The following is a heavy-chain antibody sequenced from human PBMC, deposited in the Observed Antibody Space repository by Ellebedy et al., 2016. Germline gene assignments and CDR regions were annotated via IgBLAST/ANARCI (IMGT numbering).Heavy chain of an antibody. CDR2: IYHSGST. J-gene: IGHJ2*01. V-gene: IGHV4-59*11. CDR1: GGSISSHY. Sequence: SETLSLXXSVSGGSISSHYWGWIRQPPGKGLEWIGSIYHSGSTNYNPSLKSRVTISVDTSKNQFSLKLSSVTAADTAVYYCARGAALFPHNWYFDLWGRGTLVTVSS. D-gene: IGHD2-15*01. CDR3: ARGAALFPHNWYFDL.